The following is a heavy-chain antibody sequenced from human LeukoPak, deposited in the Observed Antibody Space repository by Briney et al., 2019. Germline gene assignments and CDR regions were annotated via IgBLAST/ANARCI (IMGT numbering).Heavy chain of an antibody. Sequence: ASVKVACKASGYTFTNYGISWVRQAPGQGLEWMGWISAYNGNTNYAQKLQGRVTVTTDTSTSTACMELRSLRSDDTAVYYCARDLGSGIAEPFDHWGQGTLVTVSS. V-gene: IGHV1-18*01. D-gene: IGHD6-13*01. CDR1: GYTFTNYG. CDR2: ISAYNGNT. CDR3: ARDLGSGIAEPFDH. J-gene: IGHJ4*02.